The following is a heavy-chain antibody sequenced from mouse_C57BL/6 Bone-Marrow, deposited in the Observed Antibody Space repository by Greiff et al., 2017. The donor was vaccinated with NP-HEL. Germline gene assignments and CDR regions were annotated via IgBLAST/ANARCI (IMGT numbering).Heavy chain of an antibody. CDR1: GFTFSDYY. Sequence: EVMLVESEGGLVQPGSSMKLSCTTSGFTFSDYYMAWVRQVPEKGLDWVANINYDGSSTYYLDSLKSRFIISRDNAKNILYLQMSSLKSEGTATYYCAREGGLRRRTYAMDYWGQGTSVTVSS. V-gene: IGHV5-16*01. CDR3: AREGGLRRRTYAMDY. D-gene: IGHD2-4*01. J-gene: IGHJ4*01. CDR2: INYDGSST.